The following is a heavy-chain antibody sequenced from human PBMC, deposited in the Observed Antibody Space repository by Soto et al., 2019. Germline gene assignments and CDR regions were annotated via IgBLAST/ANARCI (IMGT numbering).Heavy chain of an antibody. D-gene: IGHD4-17*01. J-gene: IGHJ4*02. CDR2: ISSSGSTI. Sequence: WGSLRLSCAASGFTFSDYYMSWIRQAPGKGLEWVSYISSSGSTIYYADSVKGRFTISRDNAKNSLYLQMNSLRAEDTAVYYCARDRATVTTPKFDYWGQGTLVTVSS. CDR3: ARDRATVTTPKFDY. V-gene: IGHV3-11*01. CDR1: GFTFSDYY.